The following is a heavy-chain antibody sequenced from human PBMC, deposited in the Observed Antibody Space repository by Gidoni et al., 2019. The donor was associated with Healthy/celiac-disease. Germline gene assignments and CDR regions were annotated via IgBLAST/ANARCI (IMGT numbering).Heavy chain of an antibody. CDR2: ISYDGSNK. Sequence: QVQLGESGGGGVQPGRSLRLSCAASGFTCSSYGMHWVRQAPGKGLEWVAVISYDGSNKYYADSVKGRFTISRDNSKNTLYLQMNSLRAEDTAVYYCAKDKHYTISWWFDPWGQGTLVTVSS. V-gene: IGHV3-30*18. J-gene: IGHJ5*02. D-gene: IGHD3-9*01. CDR1: GFTCSSYG. CDR3: AKDKHYTISWWFDP.